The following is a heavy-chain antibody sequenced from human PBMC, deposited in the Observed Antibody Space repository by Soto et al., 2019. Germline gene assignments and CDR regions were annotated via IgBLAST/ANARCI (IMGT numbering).Heavy chain of an antibody. Sequence: PSETLSLTCAVYGGSFSGYSWSWVRQPPGKGLEWIAGLDHTGITKYNPSLKSRVTISIDTSKNHFFLKLSSVAAADTAIYYCARGQYFGSGSYYDTFYFDYWGQGTLVTVSS. CDR1: GGSFSGYS. J-gene: IGHJ4*02. D-gene: IGHD3-10*01. CDR3: ARGQYFGSGSYYDTFYFDY. CDR2: LDHTGIT. V-gene: IGHV4-34*01.